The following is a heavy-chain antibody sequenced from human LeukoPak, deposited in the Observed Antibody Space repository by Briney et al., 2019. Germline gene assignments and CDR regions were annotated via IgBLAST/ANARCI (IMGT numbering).Heavy chain of an antibody. CDR2: ISYDGSNK. J-gene: IGHJ3*02. V-gene: IGHV3-30*18. CDR1: GFTFSSYG. Sequence: PGGSLRLSCAASGFTFSSYGMHWVRQAPGKGPEWVAVISYDGSNKYYADSVKGRFTISRDNSKNTLYLQMNSLRAEDTAVYYCAKDGGYYDFWSGYYWGAFDIWGQGTMVTVSS. CDR3: AKDGGYYDFWSGYYWGAFDI. D-gene: IGHD3-3*01.